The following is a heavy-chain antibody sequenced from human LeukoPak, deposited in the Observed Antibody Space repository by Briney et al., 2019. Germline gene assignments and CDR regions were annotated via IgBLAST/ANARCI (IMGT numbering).Heavy chain of an antibody. V-gene: IGHV4-30-4*08. Sequence: SETLSLTCTVSGGSITSRSYSWGWIRQPPGKGLEWIGYIYYSGSTYYNPSLKSRVTISVDTSKNQFSLKLSSVTAADTAVYYCARDSVGAGVGELLKEGFDYWGQGTLVTVSS. J-gene: IGHJ4*02. CDR3: ARDSVGAGVGELLKEGFDY. D-gene: IGHD3-10*01. CDR2: IYYSGST. CDR1: GGSITSRSYS.